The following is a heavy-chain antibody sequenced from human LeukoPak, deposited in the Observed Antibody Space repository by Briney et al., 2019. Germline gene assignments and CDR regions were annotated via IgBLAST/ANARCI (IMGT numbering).Heavy chain of an antibody. D-gene: IGHD5-24*01. CDR2: ITISGHTK. CDR3: ARGDPHADL. J-gene: IGHJ5*02. Sequence: PGGSLRHSCAASRFDLITYEMNWVRQAPGKGLEWIADITISGHTKNYADSVKGRFTISTDNARTSLYLQIHRLRVEDTGVYYCARGDPHADLWGQGTLVTVSS. CDR1: RFDLITYE. V-gene: IGHV3-48*03.